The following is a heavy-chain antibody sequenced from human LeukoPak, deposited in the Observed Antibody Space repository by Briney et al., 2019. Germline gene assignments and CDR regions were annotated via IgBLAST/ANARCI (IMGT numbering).Heavy chain of an antibody. V-gene: IGHV7-4-1*02. CDR1: GYTFTSYA. Sequence: ASVKVSCKASGYTFTSYAMNWVRQAPGQGREWMGWINTNTGNPTYAHGFTGRFVFSLDTSVSTAYLQISSLKAEDTAVYYCAREVMIGAFDIWGQGTMVTVSS. D-gene: IGHD3-22*01. CDR2: INTNTGNP. J-gene: IGHJ3*02. CDR3: AREVMIGAFDI.